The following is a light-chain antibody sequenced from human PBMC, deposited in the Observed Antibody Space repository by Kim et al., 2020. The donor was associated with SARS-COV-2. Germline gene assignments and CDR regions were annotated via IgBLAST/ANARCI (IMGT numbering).Light chain of an antibody. CDR1: QVIGNY. CDR2: VAS. J-gene: IGKJ1*01. V-gene: IGKV1-17*03. Sequence: ASVGDRVTITCRASQVIGNYLAWFQQKPGQVPKRLIYVASTLQSGVPSRFSGSASGTEFTLTINSLQPEDIATYYCLQHRTYPWTFGQGTKVDIK. CDR3: LQHRTYPWT.